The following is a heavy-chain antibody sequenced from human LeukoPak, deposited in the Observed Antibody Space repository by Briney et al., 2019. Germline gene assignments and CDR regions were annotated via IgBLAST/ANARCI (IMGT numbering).Heavy chain of an antibody. Sequence: GGSLRLSCAASGFTFSGYWMHWVRQAPGKGLEWVANIKQDGSVKYYVDSVKGRFTISRDSSKNMLYLQMNSLRVEDTAVYYCARDGSRSYSEYFDCWGQGTLVAVSS. CDR1: GFTFSGYW. CDR2: IKQDGSVK. V-gene: IGHV3-7*01. D-gene: IGHD1-26*01. CDR3: ARDGSRSYSEYFDC. J-gene: IGHJ4*02.